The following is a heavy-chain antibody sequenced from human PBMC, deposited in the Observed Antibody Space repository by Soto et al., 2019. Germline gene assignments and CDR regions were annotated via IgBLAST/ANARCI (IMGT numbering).Heavy chain of an antibody. CDR2: IVVGSGNT. V-gene: IGHV1-58*02. J-gene: IGHJ4*02. CDR3: AKDQYCSGGTCYSSFDY. CDR1: GFTFTSSA. Sequence: GASVKVSCKASGFTFTSSAMQWVRQARGQRLEWIGWIVVGSGNTNYAQKFQERVTITRDMSTSTTYMELSSLRSEDTAVYYCAKDQYCSGGTCYSSFDYWGQGTLVTVSS. D-gene: IGHD2-15*01.